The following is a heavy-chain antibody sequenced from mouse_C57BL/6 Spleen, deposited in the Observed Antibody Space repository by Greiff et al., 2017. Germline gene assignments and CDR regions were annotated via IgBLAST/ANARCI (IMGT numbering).Heavy chain of an antibody. D-gene: IGHD3-2*02. V-gene: IGHV1-74*01. CDR1: GYTFTSYW. J-gene: IGHJ4*01. CDR3: AITESSGYVGYAMDY. CDR2: IHPSDSDT. Sequence: QVQLQQPGAELVKPGASVKVSCKASGYTFTSYWMHWVKQRPGQGLEWIGRIHPSDSDTNYNQKLKGKATLTVDKSSSTAYMQLISLTSEDSAVYYCAITESSGYVGYAMDYWGQGTSVTVSS.